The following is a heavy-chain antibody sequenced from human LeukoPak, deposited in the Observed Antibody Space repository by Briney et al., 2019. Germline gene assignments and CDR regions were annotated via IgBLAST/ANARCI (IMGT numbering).Heavy chain of an antibody. CDR1: GFTFSSYA. V-gene: IGHV3-23*01. D-gene: IGHD3-3*01. CDR3: AREREPMLWSGYYNPSGY. Sequence: GGSLRLSCAASGFTFSSYAMSWVRQAPGKGLEWVSTLSGGSGSTYYAGSVKGRFTISRDNSKNSLYLQMNSLRAEDTAVYYCAREREPMLWSGYYNPSGYWGQGTLVTVSS. J-gene: IGHJ4*02. CDR2: LSGGSGST.